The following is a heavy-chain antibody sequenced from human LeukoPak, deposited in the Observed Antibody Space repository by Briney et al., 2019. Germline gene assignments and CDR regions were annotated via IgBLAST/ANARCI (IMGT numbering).Heavy chain of an antibody. Sequence: GGSLRLSYVASGFTLSGYAMSWGRQAPGKGLEWVSAISSRSEATYYADSVKGRFTISRDNPQNTTYLHMTSLNADDTAIYYCAKESPYISPRQYYFDYWGQGALVTVSS. CDR3: AKESPYISPRQYYFDY. V-gene: IGHV3-23*01. CDR2: ISSRSEAT. J-gene: IGHJ4*02. D-gene: IGHD6-13*01. CDR1: GFTLSGYA.